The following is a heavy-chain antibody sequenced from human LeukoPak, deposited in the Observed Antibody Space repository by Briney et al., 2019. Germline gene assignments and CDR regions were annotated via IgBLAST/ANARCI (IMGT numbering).Heavy chain of an antibody. CDR2: ISWNSGSI. Sequence: PGGSLRLSCAASGFTSDDYAMHWVRQAPGKGLEWVSGISWNSGSIGYADSVKGRFTISRDNAKNSLYLQMNSLRAEDTALYYCAKGQQWLATTSADYWGQGTLVTVSS. CDR3: AKGQQWLATTSADY. V-gene: IGHV3-9*02. CDR1: GFTSDDYA. D-gene: IGHD6-19*01. J-gene: IGHJ4*02.